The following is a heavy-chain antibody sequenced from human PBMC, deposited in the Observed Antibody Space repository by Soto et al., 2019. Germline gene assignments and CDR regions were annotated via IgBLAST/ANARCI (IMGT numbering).Heavy chain of an antibody. CDR1: GFTFSNAW. J-gene: IGHJ4*02. Sequence: PGGSLRLSCAASGFTFSNAWMNWVRQAPGKGLEWVGRIKSKTDGGTTDYAAPVKGRFTISRDNLKNTLYLQMSSLRVEDTAVYYCAIYSSSWYYFDYWGQGTLVTVSS. D-gene: IGHD6-13*01. CDR3: AIYSSSWYYFDY. V-gene: IGHV3-15*07. CDR2: IKSKTDGGTT.